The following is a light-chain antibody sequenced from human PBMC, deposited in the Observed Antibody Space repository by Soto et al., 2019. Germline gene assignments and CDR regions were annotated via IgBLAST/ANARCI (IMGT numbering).Light chain of an antibody. V-gene: IGKV3-11*01. CDR1: QSVTSNY. Sequence: EIVMRQSPVTLSLSPGQRATLPFSASQSVTSNYLAWYQQKPGQAPRLLIYDASNRATGIPARFSGSGSGTDFTLTISSLEPEDFAVYYCQQRSNWPPWTFGQGTKVDI. CDR2: DAS. J-gene: IGKJ1*01. CDR3: QQRSNWPPWT.